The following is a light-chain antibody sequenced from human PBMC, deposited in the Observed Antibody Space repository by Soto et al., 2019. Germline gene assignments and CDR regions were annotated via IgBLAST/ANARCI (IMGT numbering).Light chain of an antibody. CDR1: QGIYNY. CDR2: GAS. CDR3: QKYNNAPFT. J-gene: IGKJ3*01. Sequence: DIQMTQSPSSLSASVGDRVTVTCRASQGIYNYLAWYQQKPGKVPKLLIYGASTLQSGVPSRFSGSGSGTDFTLTISSLQPEDVATYYCQKYNNAPFTFGPGTKVDIK. V-gene: IGKV1-27*01.